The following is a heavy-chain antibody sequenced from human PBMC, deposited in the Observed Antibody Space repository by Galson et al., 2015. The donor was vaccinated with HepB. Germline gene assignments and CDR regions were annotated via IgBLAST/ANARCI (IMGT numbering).Heavy chain of an antibody. D-gene: IGHD2-8*01. Sequence: SVKVSCKASGGAFSSYAISWVRQAPGQGLEWMGGIIPIFGTANYAQKFQGRVTITADESTSTAYMELSSLRSEDTAVYYCARDYCTNGVCPYVDYGMDVWGQGTTVTVSS. CDR2: IIPIFGTA. V-gene: IGHV1-69*13. CDR3: ARDYCTNGVCPYVDYGMDV. J-gene: IGHJ6*02. CDR1: GGAFSSYA.